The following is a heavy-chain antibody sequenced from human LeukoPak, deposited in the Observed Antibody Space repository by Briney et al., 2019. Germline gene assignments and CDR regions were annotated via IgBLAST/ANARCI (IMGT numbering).Heavy chain of an antibody. CDR1: GYTFTGYY. CDR3: ARVLDIVLMVYAMDC. J-gene: IGHJ4*02. D-gene: IGHD2-8*01. CDR2: INPNSGGT. Sequence: ASVKVSCKASGYTFTGYYMHWVRRAPGQGPEWMGWINPNSGGTNYAQKFQGRVTMTRDTSISTAYMELSRLRSDDTAVYYCARVLDIVLMVYAMDCWGQGTLVTVSS. V-gene: IGHV1-2*02.